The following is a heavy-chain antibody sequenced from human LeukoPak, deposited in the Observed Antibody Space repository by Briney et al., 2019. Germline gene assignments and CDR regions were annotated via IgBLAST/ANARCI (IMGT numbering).Heavy chain of an antibody. D-gene: IGHD3-10*01. CDR3: ARVSDYYGSGNYQKQFDY. CDR2: ISSSTTYI. V-gene: IGHV3-21*01. Sequence: NPGGSLRLSCAASGFTFSGSAMHWVRQAPGKGLEWVSSISSSTTYIYYAYSVKGRFTISRDSAKNSLYLQMNSLRAEDTAMYYCARVSDYYGSGNYQKQFDYWGQGTLVTVSS. J-gene: IGHJ4*02. CDR1: GFTFSGSA.